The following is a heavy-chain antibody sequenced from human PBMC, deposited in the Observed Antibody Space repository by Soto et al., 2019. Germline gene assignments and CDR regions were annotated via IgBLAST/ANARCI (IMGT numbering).Heavy chain of an antibody. CDR1: GGSISNYY. D-gene: IGHD3-22*01. J-gene: IGHJ4*02. V-gene: IGHV4-59*08. CDR2: IYYSGST. Sequence: SETLSLTCTVSGGSISNYYWTWIRQPPGKGLEWIGFIYYSGSTNYNPSLKSRVTISVDTSKNQFSLKLSSVTATDTAVYYCARQRVNLDYWGQGTLVTVSS. CDR3: ARQRVNLDY.